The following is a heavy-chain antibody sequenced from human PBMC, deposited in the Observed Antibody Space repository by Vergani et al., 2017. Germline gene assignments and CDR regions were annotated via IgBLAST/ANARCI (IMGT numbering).Heavy chain of an antibody. Sequence: EVQLVESGGGLVQPGGSLRLSCAASGFTFSRHWMHWVRQAPGKGLVWVSRVNPEGTNTPYADSVKGRFTISRDNAKNTLYLQMNSLRAEDTAVYYCARDQRYYDSSGYYYHWYFDLWGRGTLVTVSS. V-gene: IGHV3-74*01. CDR1: GFTFSRHW. CDR2: VNPEGTNT. CDR3: ARDQRYYDSSGYYYHWYFDL. J-gene: IGHJ2*01. D-gene: IGHD3-22*01.